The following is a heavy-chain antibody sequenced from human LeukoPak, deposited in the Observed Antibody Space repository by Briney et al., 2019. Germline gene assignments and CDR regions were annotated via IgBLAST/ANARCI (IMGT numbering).Heavy chain of an antibody. CDR2: IYYSGST. V-gene: IGHV4-59*01. J-gene: IGHJ3*02. Sequence: SETLSLTCTVSGGSISSYYWSWIRQPPGKGLEWIGYIYYSGSTNYNPSLKSRVTISVDTYKNQFSLKLSTVTAADTAVYYCGRGTGWYGRPDAFDIWGQGTMVTVSS. CDR1: GGSISSYY. D-gene: IGHD2-15*01. CDR3: GRGTGWYGRPDAFDI.